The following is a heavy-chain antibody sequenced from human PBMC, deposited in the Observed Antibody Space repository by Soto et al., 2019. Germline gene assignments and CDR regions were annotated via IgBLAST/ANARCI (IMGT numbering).Heavy chain of an antibody. Sequence: SETLSLTCTVSGGAIISYYWCWIRQPPGKGLEWIGHIYYGGNTNYNPSLKSRVTISLDTSKNQFSLKVTSVTAADTAVYYCAKVPAPGIRTNWFDPWGPGTLVTVSS. D-gene: IGHD6-13*01. J-gene: IGHJ5*02. CDR2: IYYGGNT. V-gene: IGHV4-59*01. CDR1: GGAIISYY. CDR3: AKVPAPGIRTNWFDP.